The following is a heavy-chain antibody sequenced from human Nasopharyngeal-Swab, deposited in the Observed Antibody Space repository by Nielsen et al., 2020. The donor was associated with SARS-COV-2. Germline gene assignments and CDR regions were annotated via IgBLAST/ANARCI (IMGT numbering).Heavy chain of an antibody. CDR1: GFTFSSYA. D-gene: IGHD6-13*01. CDR3: AKDPRTYSSSWYFDY. CDR2: ISGSGGST. J-gene: IGHJ4*02. Sequence: GKSLKISCAASGFTFSSYAMSWVRQAPGKGLEWVSAISGSGGSTYYADSVKGRFTISRDNSKNTLYLQMNSLRAEDTAVYYCAKDPRTYSSSWYFDYWGQGSLVTVSS. V-gene: IGHV3-23*01.